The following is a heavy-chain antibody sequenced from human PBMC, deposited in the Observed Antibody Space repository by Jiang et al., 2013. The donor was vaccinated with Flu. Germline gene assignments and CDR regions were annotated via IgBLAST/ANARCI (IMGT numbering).Heavy chain of an antibody. V-gene: IGHV6-1*01. D-gene: IGHD2-2*01. CDR3: ATSVLSDVPLHNNWFDP. CDR1: AT. Sequence: ATWNWIRQSPSRGLEWLGRAYYRSQWCNDYAESVKSRITIDADTSKNHFSLHLNSVTPEDTAVYYCATSVLSDVPLHNNWFDPWGQGTLVTVSS. J-gene: IGHJ5*02. CDR2: AYYRSQWCN.